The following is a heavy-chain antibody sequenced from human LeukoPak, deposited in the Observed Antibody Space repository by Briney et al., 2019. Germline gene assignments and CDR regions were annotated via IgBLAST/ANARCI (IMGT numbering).Heavy chain of an antibody. CDR1: GFTFSNYW. D-gene: IGHD3-22*01. CDR3: ARPTYASYDSSGYANY. Sequence: GGSLRLSCAAPGFTFSNYWMTWVRQAPGEGLEGGANIKEDGSEKYYVDSVKGRFTISRDNAKNSLYLQMNSLRAEDTAVYYCARPTYASYDSSGYANYWGQGTLVTVSS. CDR2: IKEDGSEK. J-gene: IGHJ4*02. V-gene: IGHV3-7*01.